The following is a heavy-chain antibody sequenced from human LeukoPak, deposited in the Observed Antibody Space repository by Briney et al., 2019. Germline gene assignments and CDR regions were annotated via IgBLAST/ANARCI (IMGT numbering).Heavy chain of an antibody. J-gene: IGHJ5*02. V-gene: IGHV4-59*01. CDR1: GGSISSYY. Sequence: SETLSLTSTASGGSISSYYWSWIRQPPGKGLEWIGYIYYSGSTNYNPSLKSRVTVSIDTSKSQFSLKLSSVTAADTAVYYCARVYGDYVGEWFDPWGQGTLVTVSS. D-gene: IGHD4-17*01. CDR2: IYYSGST. CDR3: ARVYGDYVGEWFDP.